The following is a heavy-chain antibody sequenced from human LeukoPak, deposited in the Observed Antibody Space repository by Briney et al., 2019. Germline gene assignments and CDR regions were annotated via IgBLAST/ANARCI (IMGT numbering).Heavy chain of an antibody. CDR1: GFIFSSYN. CDR3: ARDSDSRWYSSSWRATDAFDI. V-gene: IGHV3-21*01. Sequence: EPGGSLRLSCAASGFIFSSYNMNWVRQAPGKGLEWVSSISGSSSYIYYADSVKGRSTISRDNAKNSLYLQMNSLRAEDTAVYYCARDSDSRWYSSSWRATDAFDIWGQGTMVTVSS. D-gene: IGHD6-13*01. CDR2: ISGSSSYI. J-gene: IGHJ3*02.